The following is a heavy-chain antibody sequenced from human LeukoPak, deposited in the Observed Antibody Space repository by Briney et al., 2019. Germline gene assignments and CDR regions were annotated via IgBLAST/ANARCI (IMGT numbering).Heavy chain of an antibody. CDR2: INHTGST. CDR1: GGSFSGYY. V-gene: IGHV4-34*01. CDR3: AHEEGFNVAGVFDY. Sequence: SETLSLTCAVYGGSFSGYYWSWIRQPPGKGLEWIGEINHTGSTNYNPSLKSRVTISVDTSKNQFSLKMSSVTAADTAVYYCAHEEGFNVAGVFDYWGQGTLVTVSS. J-gene: IGHJ4*02. D-gene: IGHD6-19*01.